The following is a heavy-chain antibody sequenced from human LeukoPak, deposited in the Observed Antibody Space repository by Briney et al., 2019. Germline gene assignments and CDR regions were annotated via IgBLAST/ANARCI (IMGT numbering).Heavy chain of an antibody. D-gene: IGHD3/OR15-3a*01. V-gene: IGHV1-8*01. CDR3: ARALSWTTESYYYMDV. CDR2: MNPNSGNT. J-gene: IGHJ6*03. Sequence: GASVKVSCKASGYTFTNYDINWVRQATGKGLEWMGWMNPNSGNTGYAQKFQGRVTVTKNTSITTAYMDPSSLTSEDTAVYYCARALSWTTESYYYMDVWGKGTTVTVSS. CDR1: GYTFTNYD.